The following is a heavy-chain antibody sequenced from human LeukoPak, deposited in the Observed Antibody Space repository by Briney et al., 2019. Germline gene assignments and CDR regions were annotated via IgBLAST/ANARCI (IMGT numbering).Heavy chain of an antibody. D-gene: IGHD2-2*01. CDR3: ARDTSAIPAALDY. CDR1: GYTFTSYD. J-gene: IGHJ4*02. CDR2: MNPNSGNT. V-gene: IGHV1-8*01. Sequence: ASVKVSCKASGYTFTSYDINWVRQATGQGLEWMGWMNPNSGNTGYAQKFQGRVTMTRNTSISTAYMELSSLRSEDTAVYYCARDTSAIPAALDYWGQGTLVTVSS.